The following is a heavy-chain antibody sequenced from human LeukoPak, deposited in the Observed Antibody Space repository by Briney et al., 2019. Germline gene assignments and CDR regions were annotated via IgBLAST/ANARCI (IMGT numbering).Heavy chain of an antibody. J-gene: IGHJ4*02. D-gene: IGHD3-3*01. CDR2: FDPGDGET. CDR3: ATENTIFGVVASNESGY. CDR1: GYTLTELS. Sequence: ASVKVSCKVSGYTLTELSMHWVRQAPGKGLEWMGGFDPGDGETIYAQKFQGRVTMTEDTSTDTAYMELSSLRSEDTAVYYCATENTIFGVVASNESGYWGQGTLVTVSS. V-gene: IGHV1-24*01.